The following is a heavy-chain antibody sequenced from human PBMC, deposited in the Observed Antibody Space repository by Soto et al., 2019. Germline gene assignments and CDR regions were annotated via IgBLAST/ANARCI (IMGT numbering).Heavy chain of an antibody. J-gene: IGHJ4*02. CDR1: GFTFDDYT. V-gene: IGHV3-43*01. D-gene: IGHD6-13*01. CDR2: ISWDGGST. Sequence: GGSLRLSCAASGFTFDDYTMHWVRQAPGKGLEWVSLISWDGGSTDYADSVKGRFTISRDNSKNSLYLQMNSLRTEDTALYYCAKDMGVYSSSWLVFDYWGQGTLVTVSS. CDR3: AKDMGVYSSSWLVFDY.